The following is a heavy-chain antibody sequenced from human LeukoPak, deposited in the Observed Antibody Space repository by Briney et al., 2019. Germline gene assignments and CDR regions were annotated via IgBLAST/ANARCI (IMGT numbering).Heavy chain of an antibody. J-gene: IGHJ4*02. V-gene: IGHV4-59*01. CDR2: IYYSGST. CDR1: GGSISSYY. D-gene: IGHD3-9*01. CDR3: ARFDISTGYPHFDY. Sequence: SETLSLTCTVSGGSISSYYWSWIRQPPGKGLEWIGYIYYSGSTNYNPSLKSRVTISVDTSKNQFSLKLSSVTAADTAVYYCARFDISTGYPHFDYWGQGTLVTVSS.